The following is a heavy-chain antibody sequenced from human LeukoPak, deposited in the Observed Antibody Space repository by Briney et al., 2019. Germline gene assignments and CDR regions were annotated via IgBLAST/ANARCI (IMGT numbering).Heavy chain of an antibody. J-gene: IGHJ3*02. D-gene: IGHD2-15*01. CDR1: GGSISSYY. CDR3: ASSGHTPPGAFDI. CDR2: IYYSGST. Sequence: SETLSLTCTVSGGSISSYYWSWIRQPPGKGLEWIGYIYYSGSTNYNPSLKSRVTISVDTSKNQFSLKLSSVTAADTAVYYCASSGHTPPGAFDIWGQGTMVTVSS. V-gene: IGHV4-59*08.